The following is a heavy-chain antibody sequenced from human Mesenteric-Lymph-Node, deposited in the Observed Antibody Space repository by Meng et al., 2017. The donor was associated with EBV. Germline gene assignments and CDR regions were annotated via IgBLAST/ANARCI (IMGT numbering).Heavy chain of an antibody. J-gene: IGHJ4*02. V-gene: IGHV4-39*01. CDR3: AALNSGLFFDH. Sequence: LQQSGPRLWQPPETLSLTSIFSGASLNNNIYCGAWILPPPGKGLEGIGSICYGGASLYTPSLESRVTMSVDASKNEFSLSLKSVTAADSAVSFCAALNSGLFFDHWGQGILVTVSS. D-gene: IGHD2-21*01. CDR1: GASLNNNIYC. CDR2: ICYGGAS.